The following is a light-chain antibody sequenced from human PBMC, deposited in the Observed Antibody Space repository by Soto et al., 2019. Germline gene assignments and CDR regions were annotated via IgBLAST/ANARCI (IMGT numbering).Light chain of an antibody. CDR1: SGHSNYA. V-gene: IGLV4-69*01. CDR2: LNSDGSH. CDR3: QTWGTGIVV. J-gene: IGLJ2*01. Sequence: QLVLTQSPSASASLGASVKLTCTLSSGHSNYAIAWHQQQPEKGPRYLTKLNSDGSHSKGDGIPDRFSGSSSGAERYLTISSLQSEDEADYYCQTWGTGIVVFGGGTKLTVL.